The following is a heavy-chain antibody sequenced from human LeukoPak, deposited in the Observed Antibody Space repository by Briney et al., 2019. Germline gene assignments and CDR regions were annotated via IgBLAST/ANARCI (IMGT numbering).Heavy chain of an antibody. CDR2: IYYSGST. CDR1: GGSISSSNYY. Sequence: SETLSLTCTVSGGSISSSNYYWGWIRQPPGRGLVWVGRIYYSGSTYYKPSLKSGVTISVDTSKNQFSLKLSSVTAADTAVYYCARQSSDILTGYYRGPYYYYGMDVWGQGTTVSVSS. D-gene: IGHD3-9*01. J-gene: IGHJ6*02. CDR3: ARQSSDILTGYYRGPYYYYGMDV. V-gene: IGHV4-39*01.